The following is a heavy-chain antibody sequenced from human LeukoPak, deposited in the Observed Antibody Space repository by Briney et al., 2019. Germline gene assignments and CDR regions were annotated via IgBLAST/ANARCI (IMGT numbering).Heavy chain of an antibody. CDR3: TRVRCSGGTCYSSDY. CDR1: GFTYSNYN. V-gene: IGHV3-21*01. J-gene: IGHJ4*02. Sequence: PGGSLRLSCAASGFTYSNYNMHWVRQAPGKGLEWVSSISSSSSYIYYADSVKGRFTITRDNAKNSLFLQMNSLRAEDTAVYYCTRVRCSGGTCYSSDYWGQGTLVTVSS. CDR2: ISSSSSYI. D-gene: IGHD2-15*01.